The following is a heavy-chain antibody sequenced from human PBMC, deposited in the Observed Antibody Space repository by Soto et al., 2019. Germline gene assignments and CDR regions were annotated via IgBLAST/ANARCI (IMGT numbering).Heavy chain of an antibody. V-gene: IGHV3-23*01. CDR1: GFTFSSYA. CDR3: ARDSPVAGIF. CDR2: ISGIGDST. Sequence: GGSLRLSCAASGFTFSSYAMAWVRRAPGKGLEWVSAISGIGDSTYYADSVKGRFTISRDNSKNTLSLQMNSLNAEDTAVYYCARDSPVAGIFWGQGTLVTVSS. J-gene: IGHJ4*02. D-gene: IGHD6-19*01.